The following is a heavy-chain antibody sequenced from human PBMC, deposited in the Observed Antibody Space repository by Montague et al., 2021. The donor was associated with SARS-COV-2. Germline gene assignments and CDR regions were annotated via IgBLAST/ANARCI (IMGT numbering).Heavy chain of an antibody. CDR2: IYYSGST. CDR3: ASLIIVARTGYYYGTDA. Sequence: SETLSLTCTVSGDSISTSQYYWGWIRQPPGKGLEWIGTIYYSGSTYYNPSLKSRATISEDTSKNQFSLRLSSVTAADTAVYYCASLIIVARTGYYYGTDAWGRGTTVTVSS. CDR1: GDSISTSQYY. D-gene: IGHD5-12*01. J-gene: IGHJ6*02. V-gene: IGHV4-39*01.